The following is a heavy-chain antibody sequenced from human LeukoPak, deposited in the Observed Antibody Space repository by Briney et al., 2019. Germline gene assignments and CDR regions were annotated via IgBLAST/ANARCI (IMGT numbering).Heavy chain of an antibody. CDR1: GGSFSGYY. Sequence: SETLSPTCAVYGGSFSGYYWSWIRQPPGKGLEWIGYIYYSGSTNYNPSLKSRVTISVDTPKNQFSLKLSSVTAADTAVYYCARARYSYGPYYFDYWGQGTLVTVSS. D-gene: IGHD5-18*01. J-gene: IGHJ4*02. V-gene: IGHV4-59*01. CDR2: IYYSGST. CDR3: ARARYSYGPYYFDY.